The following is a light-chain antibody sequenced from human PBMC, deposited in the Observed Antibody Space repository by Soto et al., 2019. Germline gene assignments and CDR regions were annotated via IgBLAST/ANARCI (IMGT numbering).Light chain of an antibody. CDR2: GAS. CDR3: QQFNKWPWT. CDR1: QSISTN. Sequence: EIVMTQSPVTLTVSPGERATLYCRASQSISTNLAWHQQKPGQAPRLLIYGASTRATGIPARFSGSGSGTEFTLTISSLQSEDLAVYYCQQFNKWPWTFGQGTKVEI. V-gene: IGKV3-15*01. J-gene: IGKJ1*01.